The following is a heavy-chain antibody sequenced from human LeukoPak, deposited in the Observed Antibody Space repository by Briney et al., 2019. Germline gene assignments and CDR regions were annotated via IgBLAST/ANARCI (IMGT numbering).Heavy chain of an antibody. CDR3: AAIVVVTTAIDY. CDR2: ICYSGST. V-gene: IGHV4-31*03. CDR1: GASITSGAYY. D-gene: IGHD2-2*01. Sequence: SQTLSLTCTVSGASITSGAYYWSWIRQLPGTGLEWLGYICYSGSTYYNPSLKSRVAISVDTSENQFSLKLRSVTAADTVVYYCAAIVVVTTAIDYWGQGTLVTVSS. J-gene: IGHJ4*02.